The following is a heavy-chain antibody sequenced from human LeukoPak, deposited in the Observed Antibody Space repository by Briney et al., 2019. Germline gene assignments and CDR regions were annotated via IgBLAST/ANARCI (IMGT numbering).Heavy chain of an antibody. CDR2: ISSSSSYI. Sequence: PGGSLRLSCAASGFTFSSYSMNWVRQAPGKGLEWVSSISSSSSYISYADSVKGRFTISRDNAKNSLYLQMNSLRAEDTAVYYCARDLYGSGSYYNYYWGQGTLVTVSS. CDR1: GFTFSSYS. CDR3: ARDLYGSGSYYNYY. V-gene: IGHV3-21*01. D-gene: IGHD3-10*01. J-gene: IGHJ4*02.